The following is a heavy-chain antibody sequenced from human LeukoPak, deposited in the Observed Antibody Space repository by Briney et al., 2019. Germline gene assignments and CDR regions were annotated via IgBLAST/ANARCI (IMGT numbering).Heavy chain of an antibody. Sequence: GGSLRLSCAASGLTFSSYWMSWVRQAPGKGLEWVANIKQDGSEKYYVDSVKGRFTISRDNAKISLYLQMNSLRAEDTAVYYCARDLGGYFAYYFDYWGQGTLVTVSS. CDR3: ARDLGGYFAYYFDY. J-gene: IGHJ4*02. CDR1: GLTFSSYW. D-gene: IGHD3-22*01. V-gene: IGHV3-7*01. CDR2: IKQDGSEK.